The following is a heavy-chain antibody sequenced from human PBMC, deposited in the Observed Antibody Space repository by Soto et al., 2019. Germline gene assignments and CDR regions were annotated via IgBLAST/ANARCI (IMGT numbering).Heavy chain of an antibody. CDR1: GGTFSSYT. CDR2: IIPILGIA. V-gene: IGHV1-69*02. D-gene: IGHD1-26*01. Sequence: QVQLVQSGAEVKKPGSSVKVSCKASGGTFSSYTISWVRQAPGQGLEWMGRIIPILGIANYAQKFQGRVTITADKSTSTAYMELSSLRSEDTAVYYCARLSRGVASWFDPWDQGTLVTVSS. CDR3: ARLSRGVASWFDP. J-gene: IGHJ5*02.